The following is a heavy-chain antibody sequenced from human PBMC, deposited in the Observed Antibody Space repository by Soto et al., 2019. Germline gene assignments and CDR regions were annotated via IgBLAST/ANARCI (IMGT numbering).Heavy chain of an antibody. CDR2: VNTYNGNP. Sequence: QVQLVQSGVEVKKPGASVKVSCKASGYTFTNYAISWVRQAPGRGLEWMGWVNTYNGNPNYAQIFQGRVTMTTDTSTGTAYKELKSLKSDGPAVYFCARDSQYSTDWQRFDSWGQGTLVTVSS. J-gene: IGHJ4*02. CDR1: GYTFTNYA. D-gene: IGHD6-6*01. CDR3: ARDSQYSTDWQRFDS. V-gene: IGHV1-18*01.